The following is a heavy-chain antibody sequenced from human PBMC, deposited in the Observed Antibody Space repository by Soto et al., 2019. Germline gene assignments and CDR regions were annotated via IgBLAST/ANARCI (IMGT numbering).Heavy chain of an antibody. J-gene: IGHJ6*02. CDR1: GFTVSSNY. Sequence: EVPLVESGGGLVQPGGSLRLSCAASGFTVSSNYMSWVRQAPGKGLEWVSVIYGGGGTYYADSMKDRFTISRDNSKNTLYLQMNSLRVEDTAVYYCASGFSPTDYYSGMDVWGQGTTVTVSS. CDR2: IYGGGGT. CDR3: ASGFSPTDYYSGMDV. V-gene: IGHV3-66*01. D-gene: IGHD4-17*01.